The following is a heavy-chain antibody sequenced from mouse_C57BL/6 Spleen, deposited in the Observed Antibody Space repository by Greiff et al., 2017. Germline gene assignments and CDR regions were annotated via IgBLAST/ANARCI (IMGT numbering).Heavy chain of an antibody. CDR2: IDPSDSYT. CDR3: ASAGDGYYYAMDY. V-gene: IGHV1-69*01. Sequence: QVQLQQSGAELVMPGASVKLSCKASGYTFTSYWMHWVKQRPGQGLEWIGEIDPSDSYTNYNHKFKGKSTLTVDKSSSTAYMQLSSLTSEDSAVYYCASAGDGYYYAMDYWGQGTSVTVSS. D-gene: IGHD2-3*01. CDR1: GYTFTSYW. J-gene: IGHJ4*01.